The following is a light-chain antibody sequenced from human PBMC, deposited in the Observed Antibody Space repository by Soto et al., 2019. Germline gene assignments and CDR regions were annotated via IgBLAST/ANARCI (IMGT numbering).Light chain of an antibody. V-gene: IGLV2-23*01. CDR2: EGR. CDR1: SSDVGNY. Sequence: QSALTQPASVSGSPGQSITISCTRTSSDVGNYVSWCQQHPGKAPKLKIYEGRKRPSGVSNRFSGSKSGNTASLTISGLQTEDEAYYYCCSYAGDVTVLFGGGTKVTV. J-gene: IGLJ2*01. CDR3: CSYAGDVTVL.